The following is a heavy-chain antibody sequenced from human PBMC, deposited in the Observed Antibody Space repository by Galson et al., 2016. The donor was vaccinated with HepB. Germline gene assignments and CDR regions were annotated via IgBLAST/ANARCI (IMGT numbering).Heavy chain of an antibody. CDR2: ITTFNGNT. J-gene: IGHJ4*02. CDR1: GYTFTNYG. V-gene: IGHV1-18*01. Sequence: SVKVSCKASGYTFTNYGISWVRQAPGHGLEWVGWITTFNGNTNYAQKFQDRVTMTTDTSTSTAYMELRRLRSDDTAVYYCARVHFWSGYYLDYWGQGTLVTVSS. D-gene: IGHD3-3*02. CDR3: ARVHFWSGYYLDY.